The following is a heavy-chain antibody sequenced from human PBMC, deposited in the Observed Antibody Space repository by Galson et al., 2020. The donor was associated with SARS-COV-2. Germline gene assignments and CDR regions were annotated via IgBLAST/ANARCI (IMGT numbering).Heavy chain of an antibody. CDR3: ASEGSWGYYFARHYMDV. Sequence: SETLSLTCTVSGGSISSSSYYWGWIRQPPGKGLEWIGSFYYSGSTYYNPSLKSRVTISVDTSKNQFSLKLSSVTAADTAVYYCASEGSWGYYFARHYMDVWGKGTMVTVFS. D-gene: IGHD1-26*01. V-gene: IGHV4-39*07. CDR1: GGSISSSSYY. CDR2: FYYSGST. J-gene: IGHJ6*03.